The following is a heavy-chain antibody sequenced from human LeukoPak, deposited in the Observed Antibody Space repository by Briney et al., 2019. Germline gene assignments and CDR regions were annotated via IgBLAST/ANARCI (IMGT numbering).Heavy chain of an antibody. V-gene: IGHV1-2*02. Sequence: ASVKVSCKASGYTFTSYYMYWVRQAPGQGLEWMGIINPNSGGTNYAQKFQGRVTMTRDTSISTAYMELSSLRSEDTAVYYCARGPLGGRWWYYFDYWGQGTLVTVSS. CDR2: INPNSGGT. D-gene: IGHD2-15*01. J-gene: IGHJ4*02. CDR3: ARGPLGGRWWYYFDY. CDR1: GYTFTSYY.